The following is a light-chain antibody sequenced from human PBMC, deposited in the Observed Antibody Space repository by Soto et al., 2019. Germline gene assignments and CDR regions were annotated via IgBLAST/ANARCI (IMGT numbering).Light chain of an antibody. CDR3: QQYGSSSET. CDR1: QSVSSSY. J-gene: IGKJ1*01. V-gene: IGKV3-20*01. CDR2: GAS. Sequence: EMLLTQSPGTLSLSPGERATLSCRASQSVSSSYLAWYQQKPGQAPRLLIYGASSRATGIPDRFSGSGSGTDFTLTISRLEPEDFAVYYCQQYGSSSETFGQGTKVDIK.